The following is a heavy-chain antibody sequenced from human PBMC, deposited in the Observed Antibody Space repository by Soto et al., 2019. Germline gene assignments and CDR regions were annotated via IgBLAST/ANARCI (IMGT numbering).Heavy chain of an antibody. V-gene: IGHV3-30*18. D-gene: IGHD3-3*01. CDR2: ISYDGSNK. Sequence: GGSLRLSCAASGFTFSSYGMHWVRQAPGKGLEWVAVISYDGSNKYYADSVKGRFTISRDNSKNTLYLQMNSLRAEDTAVYYCAKDLLDFWSGYDIYYGMDVWGQGTTVTV. CDR1: GFTFSSYG. CDR3: AKDLLDFWSGYDIYYGMDV. J-gene: IGHJ6*02.